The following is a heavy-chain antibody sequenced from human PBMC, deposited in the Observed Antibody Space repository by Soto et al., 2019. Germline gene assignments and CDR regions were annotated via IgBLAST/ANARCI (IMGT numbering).Heavy chain of an antibody. CDR1: GGSISSSSYY. D-gene: IGHD3-3*01. CDR3: VKGSGYYLHWFES. CDR2: IYFSGST. V-gene: IGHV4-39*01. J-gene: IGHJ5*01. Sequence: LSLTCSVSGGSISSSSYYWGWIRQPPGEGLEWIGSIYFSGSTYYNPSLKSRVTISVDTSKNQFSLKLSSVTAADTAFYYCVKGSGYYLHWFESWGQGTLVTVSS.